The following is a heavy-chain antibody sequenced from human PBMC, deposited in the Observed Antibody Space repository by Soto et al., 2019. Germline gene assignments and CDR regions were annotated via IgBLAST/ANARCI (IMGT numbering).Heavy chain of an antibody. CDR2: TYYRSKWYN. Sequence: PSQTLSLTCAISGDSVSSNSAAWNWIRQSPSRGLEWLGRTYYRSKWYNDYAVSVKSRITINPDTSKNQFSLQLNSVTPEDTAVYSCARGKKEQLGYYYGMDVWGEGTTLTVSS. J-gene: IGHJ6*04. CDR1: GDSVSSNSAA. CDR3: ARGKKEQLGYYYGMDV. V-gene: IGHV6-1*01. D-gene: IGHD6-13*01.